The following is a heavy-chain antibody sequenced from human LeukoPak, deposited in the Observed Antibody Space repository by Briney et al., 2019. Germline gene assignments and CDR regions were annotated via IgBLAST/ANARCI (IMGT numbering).Heavy chain of an antibody. CDR1: GGSISSSYYY. D-gene: IGHD1-26*01. V-gene: IGHV4-39*01. CDR2: IYYSGST. CDR3: ARHSGT. J-gene: IGHJ4*02. Sequence: SETLSLTCTVSGGSISSSYYYWGWIRQPPGKGLEWIGSIYYSGSTYYNPSLKSRVTISVDTSKNQFSLKLRSVTAADAAVYYCARHSGTWGQGTLVTVSS.